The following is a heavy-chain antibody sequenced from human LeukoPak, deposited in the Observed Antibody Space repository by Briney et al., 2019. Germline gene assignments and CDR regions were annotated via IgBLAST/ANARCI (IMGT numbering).Heavy chain of an antibody. CDR3: ARDLVRAARQPVPDY. CDR1: GYTFTSYG. V-gene: IGHV1-18*01. D-gene: IGHD6-6*01. CDR2: ISAYNGNT. J-gene: IGHJ4*02. Sequence: EASVKVSCKASGYTFTSYGISWVRQAPGQGLEWMGWISAYNGNTNYAQKLQGRVTMTTDTSTSTAYMELWSLRSDDTAVYYCARDLVRAARQPVPDYWGQGTLVTVSS.